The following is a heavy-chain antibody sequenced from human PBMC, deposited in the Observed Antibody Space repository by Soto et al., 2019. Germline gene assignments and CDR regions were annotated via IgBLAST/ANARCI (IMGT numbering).Heavy chain of an antibody. CDR1: GYTFTSYY. Sequence: QVQLVQSGAEVKKPGASVKVSCKASGYTFTSYYMHWVRQAPGQGLEWMGIINPSGGSTSYAQKFQSRVTMTRDTSTSTVYMELSSLRSEDTAVYYCARPGTQYSGSSSFDYWGQGTLVTVSS. CDR2: INPSGGST. D-gene: IGHD1-26*01. CDR3: ARPGTQYSGSSSFDY. V-gene: IGHV1-46*01. J-gene: IGHJ4*02.